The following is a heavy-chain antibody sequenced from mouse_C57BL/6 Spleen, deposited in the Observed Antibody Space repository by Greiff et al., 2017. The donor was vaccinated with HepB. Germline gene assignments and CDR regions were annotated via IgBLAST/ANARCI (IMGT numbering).Heavy chain of an antibody. CDR1: GFTFSSYA. CDR3: ASVTITTVVDY. V-gene: IGHV5-4*01. Sequence: EVQRVESGGGLVKPGGSLKLSCAASGFTFSSYAMSWVRQTPEKRLEWVATISDGGSYTYYPDNVKGRFTISRDNAKNNLYLQMSHLKSEDTAMYYCASVTITTVVDYWGQGTTLTVSS. D-gene: IGHD1-1*01. J-gene: IGHJ2*01. CDR2: ISDGGSYT.